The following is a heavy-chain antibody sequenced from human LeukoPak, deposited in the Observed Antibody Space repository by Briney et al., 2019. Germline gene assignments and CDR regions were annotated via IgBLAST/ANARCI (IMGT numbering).Heavy chain of an antibody. V-gene: IGHV3-48*04. J-gene: IGHJ4*02. Sequence: GGSLRLSCTASGLIFSSFSMNWGRRAPGRGLGWVSYICISSSTIHYADSVKGRFTISRDNAKSSLFLQMNSLRAEGTAVYYCARGGSSFPKGYFFDNWGQGTVVTVPS. D-gene: IGHD3-10*01. CDR3: ARGGSSFPKGYFFDN. CDR2: ICISSSTI. CDR1: GLIFSSFS.